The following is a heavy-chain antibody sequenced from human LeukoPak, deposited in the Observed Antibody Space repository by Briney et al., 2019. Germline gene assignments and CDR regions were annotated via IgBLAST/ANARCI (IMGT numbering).Heavy chain of an antibody. CDR3: AGGDYVRYYYGMDV. CDR2: INAGNGNT. J-gene: IGHJ6*02. CDR1: GYTFTSYA. Sequence: ASVKVSCKASGYTFTSYAMHWVRQAPGQRLEWMGWINAGNGNTKYSQKFQGRVTITRDTSASTAYMDLSSLRSEDTAVYYCAGGDYVRYYYGMDVWGQGTTVTVSS. D-gene: IGHD4-17*01. V-gene: IGHV1-3*01.